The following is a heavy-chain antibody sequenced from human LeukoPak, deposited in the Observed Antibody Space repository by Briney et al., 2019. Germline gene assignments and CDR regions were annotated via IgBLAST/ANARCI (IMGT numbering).Heavy chain of an antibody. Sequence: SETLSLTCTVSGGSISSSTYYWGWIRQPPGKGLEWIGSINYSGSTFYNPSLKSRVTISVDTSKNQFSLILSSVTAADTAVYFCARARLSIVRGITNFDYWGRGTVVTVSS. CDR1: GGSISSSTYY. D-gene: IGHD3-10*01. V-gene: IGHV4-39*01. J-gene: IGHJ4*02. CDR3: ARARLSIVRGITNFDY. CDR2: INYSGST.